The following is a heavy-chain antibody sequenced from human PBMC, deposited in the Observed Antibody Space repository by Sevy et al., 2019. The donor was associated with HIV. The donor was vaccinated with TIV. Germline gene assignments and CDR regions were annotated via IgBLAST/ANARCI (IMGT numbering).Heavy chain of an antibody. CDR2: IGTLGDT. CDR1: GFSFSGSD. CDR3: VICLQTHFDRTAGPLDH. Sequence: GGSLRLSCAGYGFSFSGSDMHWVRQPTGKGLEWISSIGTLGDTFYADSLKGRFTISRDNANSSLYLEMSSLRAGDTDLYYGVICLQTHFDRTAGPLDHWGQGTLVTVSS. D-gene: IGHD3-16*01. J-gene: IGHJ5*02. V-gene: IGHV3-13*01.